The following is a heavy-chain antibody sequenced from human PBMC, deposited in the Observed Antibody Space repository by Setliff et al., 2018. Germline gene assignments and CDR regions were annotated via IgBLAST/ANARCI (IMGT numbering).Heavy chain of an antibody. CDR3: AKEQEITLVPGIIPDAFDL. Sequence: PGGSLRLSCAASGFTLNTYGISWVRQAPGKGLEWVTFIRSDGNKKYFGDSVKCRFSISRDNSKNTVYLQMNSLKIEDTAVYFCAKEQEITLVPGIIPDAFDLWGQGTMVTVSS. CDR2: IRSDGNKK. V-gene: IGHV3-30*02. CDR1: GFTLNTYG. J-gene: IGHJ3*01. D-gene: IGHD3-10*01.